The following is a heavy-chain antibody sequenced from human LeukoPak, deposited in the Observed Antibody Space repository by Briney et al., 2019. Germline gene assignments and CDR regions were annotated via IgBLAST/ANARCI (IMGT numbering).Heavy chain of an antibody. D-gene: IGHD3-22*01. CDR3: ARDWGYYGNSGYSDQ. CDR1: GYTFTSYY. CDR2: INPSGGST. V-gene: IGHV1-46*01. Sequence: ASVKVSCKASGYTFTSYYMHWVRQAPGQGLEWMGIINPSGGSTTYAQKFQGRVTMTRDTSTSTVYMELSSLRSEDTAVYYCARDWGYYGNSGYSDQWGQGTLVTVSS. J-gene: IGHJ4*02.